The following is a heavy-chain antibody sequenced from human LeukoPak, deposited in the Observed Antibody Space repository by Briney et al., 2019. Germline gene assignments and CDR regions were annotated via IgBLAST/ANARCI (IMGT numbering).Heavy chain of an antibody. J-gene: IGHJ6*03. CDR3: ARRGSSWTTPYYYYYYYMDV. Sequence: PSETLSLTCAVYGGSFSGYYWSWIRQPPGKGLEWIGEINHSGSTNYNPSLKSRVTISVDTSKNQFSLKLSSVTAADTAVYYCARRGSSWTTPYYYYYYYMDVWGKGTTVTVSS. V-gene: IGHV4-34*01. CDR1: GGSFSGYY. CDR2: INHSGST. D-gene: IGHD6-13*01.